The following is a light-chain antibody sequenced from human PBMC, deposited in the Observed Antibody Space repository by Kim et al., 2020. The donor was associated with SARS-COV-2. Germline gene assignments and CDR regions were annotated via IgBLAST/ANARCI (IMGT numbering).Light chain of an antibody. CDR1: QNIGNH. CDR3: QQNKDWPLT. Sequence: VSPGETATHSCRASQNIGNHLVWYQQRPGQAPRLIITVASTRATGIPGRFSGSGSGTDFTLNIISLQSEDFAVYYCQQNKDWPLTFGGGTKVDIK. V-gene: IGKV3-15*01. CDR2: VAS. J-gene: IGKJ4*01.